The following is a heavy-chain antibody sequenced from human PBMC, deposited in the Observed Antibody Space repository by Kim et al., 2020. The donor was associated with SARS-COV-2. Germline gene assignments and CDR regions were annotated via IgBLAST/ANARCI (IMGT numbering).Heavy chain of an antibody. CDR2: IDPSDSYT. CDR1: GYSFTSYW. J-gene: IGHJ4*02. V-gene: IGHV5-10-1*01. D-gene: IGHD2-21*02. Sequence: GESLKISCKGSGYSFTSYWISWVRQMPGKGLEWMGRIDPSDSYTNYSPSFQGHVTISADKSISTAYLQWSSLKASDTAMYYCARHMDGVSPRTAFDYWGQGTLVTVSS. CDR3: ARHMDGVSPRTAFDY.